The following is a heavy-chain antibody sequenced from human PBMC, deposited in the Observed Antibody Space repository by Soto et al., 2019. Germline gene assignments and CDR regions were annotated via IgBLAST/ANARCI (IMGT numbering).Heavy chain of an antibody. CDR1: GGTFSSYA. Sequence: EASVKVSCKASGGTFSSYAISWVRQAPGQGLEWMGGIIPIFGTANYAQKFQGRVTITADESTSTAYMELSSLRSEDTAVYYCATGRLKVYAIPYYYYGMDVWGQGTTVTVSS. CDR2: IIPIFGTA. CDR3: ATGRLKVYAIPYYYYGMDV. V-gene: IGHV1-69*13. J-gene: IGHJ6*02. D-gene: IGHD2-8*01.